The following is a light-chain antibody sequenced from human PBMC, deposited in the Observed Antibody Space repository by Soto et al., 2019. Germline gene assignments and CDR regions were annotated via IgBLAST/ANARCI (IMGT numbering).Light chain of an antibody. Sequence: ERVITEAPGTRSVCPGERATLCYSASQSVNRNLAWYQQKPGQAPRLLIYGASTRATGIPARFSGSGSGTEFTLTISSLQSEDFAVYYCQQYNNWPKTFGQGTKV. V-gene: IGKV3-15*01. CDR2: GAS. J-gene: IGKJ1*01. CDR1: QSVNRN. CDR3: QQYNNWPKT.